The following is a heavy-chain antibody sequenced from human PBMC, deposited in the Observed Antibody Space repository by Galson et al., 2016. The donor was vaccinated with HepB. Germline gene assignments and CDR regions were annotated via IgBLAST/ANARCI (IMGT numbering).Heavy chain of an antibody. CDR3: ARDSGITGAHDY. CDR2: INRDTTTI. V-gene: IGHV3-48*01. J-gene: IGHJ4*02. D-gene: IGHD2-15*01. CDR1: GFTFSNYA. Sequence: SLRLSCAASGFTFSNYAMTWVRQSPGKGLEWVAYINRDTTTIYYGASVKGRFTISRGNVKNSLFLQMNSLRVEDTGLYYCARDSGITGAHDYWGQGTRVSVSA.